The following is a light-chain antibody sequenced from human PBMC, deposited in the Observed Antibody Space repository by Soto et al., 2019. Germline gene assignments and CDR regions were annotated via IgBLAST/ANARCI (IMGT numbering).Light chain of an antibody. CDR2: GIN. CDR1: SSNIGRNT. V-gene: IGLV1-44*01. CDR3: AAWDDSLSGSVV. Sequence: QSVLTQPPSASGTPGQRVTISCSGSSSNIGRNTVSWYQRLPGTAPKLLIYGINKRPSGVPDRFSGSTSGTSASLAISGLQSEDEAIYYCAAWDDSLSGSVVFGGGTQLTVL. J-gene: IGLJ2*01.